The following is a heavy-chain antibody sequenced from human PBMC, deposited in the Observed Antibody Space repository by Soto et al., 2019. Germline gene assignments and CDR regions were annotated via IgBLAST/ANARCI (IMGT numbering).Heavy chain of an antibody. V-gene: IGHV1-18*01. J-gene: IGHJ6*02. CDR1: GYTFTSYG. CDR3: ASVTGTTGYYGMDV. Sequence: ASVKVSCKASGYTFTSYGISWVRQAPGQGLEWMGWISAYNGNTNYAQKLQGRVTMTTDTSTSTAYMELRSLRSDDTAVYYCASVTGTTGYYGMDVWGQGTTVTVSS. D-gene: IGHD1-7*01. CDR2: ISAYNGNT.